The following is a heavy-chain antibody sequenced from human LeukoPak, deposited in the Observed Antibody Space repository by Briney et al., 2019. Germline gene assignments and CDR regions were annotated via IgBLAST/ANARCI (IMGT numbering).Heavy chain of an antibody. D-gene: IGHD5-18*01. V-gene: IGHV4-59*08. Sequence: SETLSLTCTVSGGSISSYYWSWIRQPSGKGLEWIGYIYYSGSTNYNPSLKSRVTISVDTSKNQFSLKLSSVTAADTAVYYCARHRRGYSYGFFDYWGQGTLVTVSS. J-gene: IGHJ4*02. CDR1: GGSISSYY. CDR3: ARHRRGYSYGFFDY. CDR2: IYYSGST.